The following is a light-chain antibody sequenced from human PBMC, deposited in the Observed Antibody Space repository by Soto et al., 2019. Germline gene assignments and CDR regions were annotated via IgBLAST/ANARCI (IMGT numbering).Light chain of an antibody. V-gene: IGLV2-14*01. CDR3: SSYTSSDIWV. J-gene: IGLJ3*02. CDR2: EVN. CDR1: SSDVGGYKY. Sequence: QSALTQPASVSGSPGQSISISCTGTSSDVGGYKYVSWHQQHPGKAPKVIIFEVNNRPSGVSNRFSGSKSGNTASLTISGLQVEDEADYYCSSYTSSDIWVFGGGTKVTVL.